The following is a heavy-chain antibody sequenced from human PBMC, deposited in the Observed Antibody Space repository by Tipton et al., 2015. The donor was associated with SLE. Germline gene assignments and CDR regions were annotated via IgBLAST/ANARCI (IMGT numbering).Heavy chain of an antibody. CDR1: GYTLTNYG. CDR3: ARGRSSSTDPDAFDI. D-gene: IGHD6-6*01. V-gene: IGHV1-18*01. CDR2: IGADNGNT. J-gene: IGHJ3*02. Sequence: QLVQSGAEVKKPGASVKVSCKASGYTLTNYGFNWVRQAPGQGLEWMGWIGADNGNTNYAQKFQGRVTITADKSTRTAYMELSSLRSEDTAVYYCARGRSSSTDPDAFDIWGQGTMVTVSS.